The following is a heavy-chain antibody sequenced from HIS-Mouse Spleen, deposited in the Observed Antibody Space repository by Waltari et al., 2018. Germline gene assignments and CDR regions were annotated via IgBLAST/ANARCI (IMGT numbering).Heavy chain of an antibody. J-gene: IGHJ6*02. CDR2: IYYSGST. Sequence: QLQLQESGPGLVKPSETLSLTCTVSGGSISSSRYYWGWIRQPPGKGLEWIGSIYYSGSTYYNPSLKSRVTISVDTSKNQFSLKLSSVTAADTAVYYCARALEYSSSWYYYYYGMDVWGQGTTVTVSS. CDR1: GGSISSSRYY. D-gene: IGHD6-13*01. V-gene: IGHV4-39*07. CDR3: ARALEYSSSWYYYYYGMDV.